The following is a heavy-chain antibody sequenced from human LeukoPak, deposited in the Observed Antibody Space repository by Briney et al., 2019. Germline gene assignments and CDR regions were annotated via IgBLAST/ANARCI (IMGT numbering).Heavy chain of an antibody. Sequence: ASVKVSCKASGYTFTSYGISWVRQAPGQGLEWMGWIGPYNGNTNYAQNLQGRVTMTTDTSTSTAYMELGSLGSDDTAVYYCARDQDSLVRGVIGYWGQGTLVTVSS. CDR3: ARDQDSLVRGVIGY. CDR1: GYTFTSYG. CDR2: IGPYNGNT. D-gene: IGHD3-10*01. J-gene: IGHJ4*02. V-gene: IGHV1-18*01.